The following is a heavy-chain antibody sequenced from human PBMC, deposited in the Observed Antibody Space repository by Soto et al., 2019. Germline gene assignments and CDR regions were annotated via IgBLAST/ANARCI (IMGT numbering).Heavy chain of an antibody. V-gene: IGHV1-8*01. D-gene: IGHD1-1*01. CDR1: GYTFTSYD. CDR3: ARVMRTRKWFDP. Sequence: QVQLVQSGAEVKKPGASVKVSCKASGYTFTSYDINWVRQATGQGLEWMGWMNPNSGNTGYAQKFQGRVTMTRNTSISTAFMELSSLRSEDTAVYYCARVMRTRKWFDPWGQGTLVTVSS. CDR2: MNPNSGNT. J-gene: IGHJ5*02.